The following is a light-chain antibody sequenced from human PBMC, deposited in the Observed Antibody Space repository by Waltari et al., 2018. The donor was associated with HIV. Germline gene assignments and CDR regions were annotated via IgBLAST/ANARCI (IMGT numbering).Light chain of an antibody. J-gene: IGLJ3*02. Sequence: QSLLTQPPSASGTPGQRVTMSCYGSSSNIVSNYVDWYQQLPGTAPKLLIQRNNGRPSGVPDRFSGSKSGASASLAISGLRSEDEADYYCATWDDSLSAWVFGGGTKLTVL. CDR1: SSNIVSNY. CDR2: RNN. V-gene: IGLV1-47*01. CDR3: ATWDDSLSAWV.